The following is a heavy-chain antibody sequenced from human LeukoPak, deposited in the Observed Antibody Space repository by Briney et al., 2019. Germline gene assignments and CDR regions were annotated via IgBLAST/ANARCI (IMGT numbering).Heavy chain of an antibody. D-gene: IGHD2-2*01. CDR2: INSNSGGT. J-gene: IGHJ5*02. CDR3: ARDWGDVVVPAAMPAYFSFDP. Sequence: ASVKVSCKASGYTFTGYYIHWVRQAPRQGLEWMGWINSNSGGTNYAQKFSGRVTMTRDTSITTAYMELSSLRSDDTAVYFCARDWGDVVVPAAMPAYFSFDPWGQGTLVTVSS. CDR1: GYTFTGYY. V-gene: IGHV1-2*02.